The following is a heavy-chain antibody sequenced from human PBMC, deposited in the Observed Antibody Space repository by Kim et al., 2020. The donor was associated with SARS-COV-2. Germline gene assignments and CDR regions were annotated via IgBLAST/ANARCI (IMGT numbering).Heavy chain of an antibody. CDR1: GGSFSGYY. Sequence: SETLSLTCAVYGGSFSGYYWSWIRQPPGKGLEWIGEINHNGSTNYNPYLKSRVTISVDTTKNQISLTLSSMTAADTAVYYCAIVVVAAAGRRTREDYFDCWGHGTLVTVSS. CDR3: AIVVVAAAGRRTREDYFDC. CDR2: INHNGST. V-gene: IGHV4-34*01. J-gene: IGHJ4*01. D-gene: IGHD2-15*01.